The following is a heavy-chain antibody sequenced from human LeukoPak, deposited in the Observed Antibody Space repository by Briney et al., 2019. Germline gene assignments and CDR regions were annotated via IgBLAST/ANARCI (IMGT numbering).Heavy chain of an antibody. CDR2: ISYDGSNK. Sequence: GGSLRLSCAASGFTFSSYAMHWVCQAPGKGLEWVAVISYDGSNKYYADSVKGRFTISRDNSKNTLYLQMNSLRAGDTAVYYCARAAGYFDYWGQGTLVTVSS. D-gene: IGHD6-25*01. CDR1: GFTFSSYA. V-gene: IGHV3-30-3*01. J-gene: IGHJ4*02. CDR3: ARAAGYFDY.